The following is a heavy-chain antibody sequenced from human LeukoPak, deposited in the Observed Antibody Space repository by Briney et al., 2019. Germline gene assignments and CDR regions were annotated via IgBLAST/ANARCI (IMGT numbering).Heavy chain of an antibody. D-gene: IGHD7-27*01. J-gene: IGHJ4*02. CDR2: ISSSSSTI. CDR1: GFTFSSYS. V-gene: IGHV3-48*01. Sequence: GGSLRLSCAASGFTFSSYSMNWVRQAPGRGLEWVSYISSSSSTIYYADSVKGRFTISRDNAKNSLYLQMNSLRAEDTAVYYCARDLGPVDYWGPGTLVTVSS. CDR3: ARDLGPVDY.